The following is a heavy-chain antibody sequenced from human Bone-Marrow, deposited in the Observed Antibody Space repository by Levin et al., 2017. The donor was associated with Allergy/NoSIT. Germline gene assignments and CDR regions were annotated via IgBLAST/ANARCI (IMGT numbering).Heavy chain of an antibody. J-gene: IGHJ4*02. CDR2: IYPDDSDT. CDR1: GYKFTDYW. V-gene: IGHV5-51*01. CDR3: ARPGVATVPLRIYCFDL. Sequence: GESLKISCRTSGYKFTDYWIGWVRQLPGKGLEWIGIIYPDDSDTRYGPSFEGQVIISAEKSINTAYLDWSSLRASDTAVYYFARPGVATVPLRIYCFDLWGLGTLVTVSS. D-gene: IGHD5-12*01.